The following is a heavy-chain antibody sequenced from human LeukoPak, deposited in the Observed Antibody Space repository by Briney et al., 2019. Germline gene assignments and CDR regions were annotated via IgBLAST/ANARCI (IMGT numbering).Heavy chain of an antibody. CDR2: IYYSGST. Sequence: SETLSLTCTVSGGSISSYYWSWIRQPPGKGLEWIGYIYYSGSTNYNPSLKSRVTISVDTSKNQFSLKLSSVTAADTAVYYCARVNPGLYDSTPFDYWGQGTLVTVSS. CDR3: ARVNPGLYDSTPFDY. D-gene: IGHD3-22*01. CDR1: GGSISSYY. J-gene: IGHJ4*02. V-gene: IGHV4-59*12.